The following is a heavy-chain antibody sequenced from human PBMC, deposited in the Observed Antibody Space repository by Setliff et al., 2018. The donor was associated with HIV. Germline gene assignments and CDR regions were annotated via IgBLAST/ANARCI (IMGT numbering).Heavy chain of an antibody. J-gene: IGHJ4*02. CDR2: ISGSGGST. Sequence: GGSLRLSCAGSGFTFSSYAMSWVRQAPGKGLEWVSAISGSGGSTYYADSVKGRFTISRDNSKNTLYLQMNSLRAEDTAVYYCAKDLNYYDSSGYYDRYFDYWGQGTLVTVSS. V-gene: IGHV3-23*01. CDR1: GFTFSSYA. CDR3: AKDLNYYDSSGYYDRYFDY. D-gene: IGHD3-22*01.